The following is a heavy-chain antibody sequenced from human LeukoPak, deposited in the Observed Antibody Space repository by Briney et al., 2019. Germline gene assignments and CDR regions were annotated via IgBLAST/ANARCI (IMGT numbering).Heavy chain of an antibody. J-gene: IGHJ5*02. CDR2: IYPGDSDT. CDR3: ARRDCSSTSCYASWFDP. Sequence: GESLKISCKGSGYSFTSYWIGWVRQMPGKGLEWMGIIYPGDSDTRYSPSFQGQVTISADKSISTAYLQWSSLKASDTAMYYCARRDCSSTSCYASWFDPWGQGTLVTAST. V-gene: IGHV5-51*01. CDR1: GYSFTSYW. D-gene: IGHD2-2*01.